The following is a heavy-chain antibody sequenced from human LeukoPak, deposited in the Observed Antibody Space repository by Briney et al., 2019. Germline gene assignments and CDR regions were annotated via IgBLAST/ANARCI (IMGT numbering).Heavy chain of an antibody. CDR3: ARDLGITMVRGVIITRDY. J-gene: IGHJ4*02. V-gene: IGHV1-2*06. D-gene: IGHD3-10*01. Sequence: GASVKVSCKASGYTFTGYYMHWVRQAPGQGLEWMGRINPNSGGTNYAQKFQGRVTMTRDTSISTAYMELSRLRSDDMAVYYCARDLGITMVRGVIITRDYWGQGTLVTVSS. CDR1: GYTFTGYY. CDR2: INPNSGGT.